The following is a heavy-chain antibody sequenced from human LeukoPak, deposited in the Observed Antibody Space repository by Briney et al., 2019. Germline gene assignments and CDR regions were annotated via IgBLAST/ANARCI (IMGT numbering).Heavy chain of an antibody. V-gene: IGHV1-2*02. J-gene: IGHJ6*03. CDR2: INPNSGGT. CDR3: ARDQRLPAAMDPGPSYYYYYMDV. CDR1: GYTFTGYY. Sequence: ASVKVSCKASGYTFTGYYMHWVRQAPGQGLEWMGWINPNSGGTNYAQKFQGGVTMTRDTSISTAYMELSRLRSDDTAVYYCARDQRLPAAMDPGPSYYYYYMDVWGKGTTVTVSS. D-gene: IGHD2-2*01.